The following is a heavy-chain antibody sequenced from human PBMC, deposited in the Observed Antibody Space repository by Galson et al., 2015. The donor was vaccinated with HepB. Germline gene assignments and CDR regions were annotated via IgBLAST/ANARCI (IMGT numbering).Heavy chain of an antibody. J-gene: IGHJ2*01. D-gene: IGHD6-13*01. CDR2: IYYGGST. CDR1: GGSISGYY. Sequence: SETLSLTCTVSGGSISGYYWSWIRLPPGKGLEWIGFIYYGGSTNYNPSLKSRVTMSVDTSKSQFSLKLRSVTAADTAVYFCAAYIAAPGFNWYFDLWGRGTLATVSS. V-gene: IGHV4-59*01. CDR3: AAYIAAPGFNWYFDL.